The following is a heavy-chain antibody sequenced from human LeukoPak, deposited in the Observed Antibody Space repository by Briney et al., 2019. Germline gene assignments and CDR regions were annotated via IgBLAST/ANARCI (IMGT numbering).Heavy chain of an antibody. J-gene: IGHJ4*02. Sequence: GGSLRLSCAASGFTFSSSAMSWVRQAPGEGLEWVSAISGSGGSTYYADSVKGRFTISRDDSHNTLYLQMNSLRAEDTAVYYCAHSMVRGVITEFDYWGQGTLVTVSS. V-gene: IGHV3-23*01. D-gene: IGHD3-10*01. CDR3: AHSMVRGVITEFDY. CDR2: ISGSGGST. CDR1: GFTFSSSA.